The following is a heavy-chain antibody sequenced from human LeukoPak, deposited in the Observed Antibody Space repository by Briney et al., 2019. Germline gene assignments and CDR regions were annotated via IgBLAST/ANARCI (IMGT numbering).Heavy chain of an antibody. CDR1: GGSISNSY. D-gene: IGHD2-8*01. CDR3: ARGPATDIVLMVYAMSRHFDY. CDR2: IYNSGST. Sequence: SETLSLTCTVSGGSISNSYWTWIRQPPGKGLEWIGYIYNSGSTNYNPSLKSRITISLGTSKSQFSLKLRSVTAADTAIYYCARGPATDIVLMVYAMSRHFDYWGQGTLVTVSS. V-gene: IGHV4-59*01. J-gene: IGHJ4*02.